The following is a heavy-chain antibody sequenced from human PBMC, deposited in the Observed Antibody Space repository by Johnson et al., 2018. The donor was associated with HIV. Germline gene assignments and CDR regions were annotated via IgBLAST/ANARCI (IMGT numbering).Heavy chain of an antibody. J-gene: IGHJ3*02. Sequence: VQLVESGGGLVQPGGSLRLSCLASGFTFRNYWMTWVRQAPGKGLEWVANINQDGSEKYYVDSVKGRFTISRDNSKNTLYLQMNSLRAEDTAVYYCARALRWPNAFDIWGQGTLVTVSS. CDR2: INQDGSEK. D-gene: IGHD4-23*01. V-gene: IGHV3-7*01. CDR3: ARALRWPNAFDI. CDR1: GFTFRNYW.